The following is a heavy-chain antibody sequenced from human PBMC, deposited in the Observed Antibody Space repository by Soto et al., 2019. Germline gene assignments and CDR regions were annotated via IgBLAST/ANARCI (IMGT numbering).Heavy chain of an antibody. D-gene: IGHD3-22*01. CDR2: IYYSGST. J-gene: IGHJ3*02. CDR1: GGSISSSSYY. Sequence: PSETLSLTCTVSGGSISSSSYYWGWIRQPPGKGLEWIGSIYYSGSTYYNPSLKSRVTISVDTSKNQFSLKLSSVTAADTAVYYCARQPSSGYSEDAFDIWGQGTMVT. CDR3: ARQPSSGYSEDAFDI. V-gene: IGHV4-39*01.